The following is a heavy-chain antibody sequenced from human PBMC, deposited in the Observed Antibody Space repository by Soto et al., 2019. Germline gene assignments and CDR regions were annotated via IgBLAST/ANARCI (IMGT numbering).Heavy chain of an antibody. D-gene: IGHD6-6*01. CDR2: IYYSGST. CDR3: ARQLGHSSSFMNWFGP. Sequence: KPSETLSLTCTVSGGSISSSSYYWGWIRQPPGKGLEWIGSIYYSGSTYYNPSLKSRVTISVDTSKNQFSLKLSSVTAADTAVYYCARQLGHSSSFMNWFGPWGQGTLVTVSS. CDR1: GGSISSSSYY. V-gene: IGHV4-39*01. J-gene: IGHJ5*02.